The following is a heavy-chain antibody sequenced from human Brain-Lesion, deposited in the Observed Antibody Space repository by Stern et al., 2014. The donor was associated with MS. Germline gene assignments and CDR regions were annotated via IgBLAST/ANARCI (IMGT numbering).Heavy chain of an antibody. V-gene: IGHV1-8*01. Sequence: QVQLEESGAEVKKPGASVKVSCKASGYTFSSYDITWVRQASGHGLEWMGWMNPYSGNTGYAQKFKGRVSMTGDPSISTVYMELTSLTSDDTAVYFCARAVRNQLLSEYWGQGTLVTVSS. CDR3: ARAVRNQLLSEY. CDR2: MNPYSGNT. J-gene: IGHJ4*02. D-gene: IGHD2-2*01. CDR1: GYTFSSYD.